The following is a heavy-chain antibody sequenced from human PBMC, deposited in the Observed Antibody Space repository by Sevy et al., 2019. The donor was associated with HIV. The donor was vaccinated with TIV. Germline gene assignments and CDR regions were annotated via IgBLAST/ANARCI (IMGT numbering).Heavy chain of an antibody. Sequence: GGSLRLSCAASGFTFSSYAMSWVRQAPGKGLEWVSAISGSGGSTYYADSVKGRFTISRDNSKNTLYLQMNSLRAEDTAVYYCAKDRLLTGLQQLVGSLFDYWGQGTLVTVSS. D-gene: IGHD3-9*01. J-gene: IGHJ4*02. V-gene: IGHV3-23*01. CDR3: AKDRLLTGLQQLVGSLFDY. CDR1: GFTFSSYA. CDR2: ISGSGGST.